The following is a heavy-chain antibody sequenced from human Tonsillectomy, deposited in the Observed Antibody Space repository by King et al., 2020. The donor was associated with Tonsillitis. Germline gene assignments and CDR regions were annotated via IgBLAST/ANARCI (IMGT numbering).Heavy chain of an antibody. CDR3: AGEGDYTWNYVNHYFDY. J-gene: IGHJ4*02. Sequence: VQLVESGGGVVQPGRSLRLSCAASGFTFSSYAMHWVRQAPGKGLEWVAVISYDGSNKYYADSVKGRFTISRDNSKNTLYLQMNSLRAEDTAVYYCAGEGDYTWNYVNHYFDYWGQGTLVTVSS. CDR1: GFTFSSYA. V-gene: IGHV3-30-3*01. CDR2: ISYDGSNK. D-gene: IGHD1-7*01.